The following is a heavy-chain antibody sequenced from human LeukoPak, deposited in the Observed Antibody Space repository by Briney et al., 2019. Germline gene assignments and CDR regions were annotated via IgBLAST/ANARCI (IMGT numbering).Heavy chain of an antibody. V-gene: IGHV4-31*03. J-gene: IGHJ4*02. CDR2: IYYSGST. CDR1: GGSISSGGYY. D-gene: IGHD5-18*01. CDR3: AREYVDTAMVTH. Sequence: TLSLTCTVSGGSISSGGYYWSWIRQHPGKGLEWIGYIYYSGSTYYNPSLKSRVTISVDTSKNQFSLKLSSVTAADTAVYYCAREYVDTAMVTHWGQGTLVTVSS.